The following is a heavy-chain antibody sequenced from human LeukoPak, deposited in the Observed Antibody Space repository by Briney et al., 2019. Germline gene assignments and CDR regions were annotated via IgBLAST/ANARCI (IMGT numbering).Heavy chain of an antibody. CDR1: GFTFSSYV. V-gene: IGHV3-23*01. Sequence: GGSLRLSCAASGFTFSSYVMSWVRQAPGKGLEWVSTISSSADSTYYADSVKGRFTISRDNSKNTLYLQMNSLRAEDTAVYYCANGPRYRSGGSCTRADYWGQGTLVTVSS. J-gene: IGHJ4*02. CDR2: ISSSADST. D-gene: IGHD2-15*01. CDR3: ANGPRYRSGGSCTRADY.